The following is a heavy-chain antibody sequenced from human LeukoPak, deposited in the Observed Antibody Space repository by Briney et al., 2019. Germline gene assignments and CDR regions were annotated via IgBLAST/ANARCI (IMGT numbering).Heavy chain of an antibody. V-gene: IGHV4-59*01. Sequence: PSETLSLTCTVSGGSISSYYWSWIRQPPGKGPEWIGYIYYSGATKYNPSLKSRVTMSGDTSKNHFSLKLRPVTAADTAVYYCASGSYWLDYWGQGTLVTVSS. CDR3: ASGSYWLDY. CDR1: GGSISSYY. D-gene: IGHD1-26*01. CDR2: IYYSGAT. J-gene: IGHJ4*02.